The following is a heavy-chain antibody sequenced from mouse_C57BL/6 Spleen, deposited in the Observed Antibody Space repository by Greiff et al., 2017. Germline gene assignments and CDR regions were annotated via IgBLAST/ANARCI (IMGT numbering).Heavy chain of an antibody. CDR2: ILPGSGST. V-gene: IGHV1-9*01. J-gene: IGHJ3*01. Sequence: VQLQQSGAELMKPGASVKLSCKATGYTFTGYWIAWVKQRPGHGLEWIGEILPGSGSTNYNEKFKGKATFTADTSSNTAYMQLSSLTTEDSAIYYCARIPPDYYGSTLFAYWGQGTLVTVSA. CDR3: ARIPPDYYGSTLFAY. D-gene: IGHD1-1*01. CDR1: GYTFTGYW.